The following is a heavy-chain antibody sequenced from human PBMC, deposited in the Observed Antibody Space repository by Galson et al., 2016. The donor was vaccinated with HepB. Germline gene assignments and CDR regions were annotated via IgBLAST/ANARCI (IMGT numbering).Heavy chain of an antibody. CDR1: GFTFSSYG. Sequence: LRLSCAASGFTFSSYGMHWVRQAPGKGLEWVAAISYDGSHKYYADSVKGRFTISRDNSKNTVYLQANSLRAEDTAVYYCGKRIPVAGSWGGGLDYWGQGTLVTVSS. D-gene: IGHD6-19*01. J-gene: IGHJ4*02. CDR3: GKRIPVAGSWGGGLDY. V-gene: IGHV3-30*18. CDR2: ISYDGSHK.